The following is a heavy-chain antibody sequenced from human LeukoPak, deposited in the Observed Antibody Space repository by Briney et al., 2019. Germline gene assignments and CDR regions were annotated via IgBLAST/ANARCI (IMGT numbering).Heavy chain of an antibody. CDR2: ISAYNGNT. D-gene: IGHD2-2*01. CDR1: GYTFTSYG. Sequence: ASVKVSCKASGYTFTSYGISWVRQAPGQGLEWMGWISAYNGNTNYAQKLQGRVTMTTDTSTSTAYMELRSLRSDDTAVYYCARAWDPVVPAAVIDYWGQGTLVTVSS. J-gene: IGHJ4*02. V-gene: IGHV1-18*01. CDR3: ARAWDPVVPAAVIDY.